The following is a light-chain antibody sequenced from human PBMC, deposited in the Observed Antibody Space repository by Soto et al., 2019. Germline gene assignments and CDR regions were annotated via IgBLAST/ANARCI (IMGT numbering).Light chain of an antibody. J-gene: IGKJ4*01. CDR2: GAS. Sequence: EIVMTQSPATLSVSPGERATLSCRASHSVSSRLAWYQQNPGQAPRLLIYGASTRATGLPARFSGSGSGTEFTLTISSLQSEDFEVYYGQQYSSWHLTGGGGIKVEIK. V-gene: IGKV3-15*01. CDR3: QQYSSWHLT. CDR1: HSVSSR.